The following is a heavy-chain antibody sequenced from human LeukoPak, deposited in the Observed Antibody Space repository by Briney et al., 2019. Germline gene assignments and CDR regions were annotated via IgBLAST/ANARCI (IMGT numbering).Heavy chain of an antibody. CDR1: GFTFSSYA. D-gene: IGHD6-19*01. Sequence: GGSLRLSCAASGFTFSSYAMSWVSQAPGKGLEWVSTISGSGGSTYYADSVKGRFTISRDNSKNTLYVQMNSLRAEDTAVYYCAKLLTSGWRPIDYWGQGTLVTVSS. CDR3: AKLLTSGWRPIDY. CDR2: ISGSGGST. V-gene: IGHV3-23*01. J-gene: IGHJ4*02.